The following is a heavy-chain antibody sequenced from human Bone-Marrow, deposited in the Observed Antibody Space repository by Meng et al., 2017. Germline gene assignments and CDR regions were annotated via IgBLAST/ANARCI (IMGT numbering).Heavy chain of an antibody. J-gene: IGHJ4*02. Sequence: ASVKVSCKASGGTFSSYAISWVRQAPGQGLEWMGWISAYNGNTNYAQKLQGRVTMTTDTSTSTAYMELRSLRSDDTAVYYCARGAPSHPSGWYDYWGQGTLVTVSS. D-gene: IGHD6-19*01. CDR1: GGTFSSYA. V-gene: IGHV1-18*01. CDR3: ARGAPSHPSGWYDY. CDR2: ISAYNGNT.